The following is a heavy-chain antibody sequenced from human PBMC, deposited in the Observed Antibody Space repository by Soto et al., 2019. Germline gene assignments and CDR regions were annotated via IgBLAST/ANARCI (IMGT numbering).Heavy chain of an antibody. CDR3: AALGSGSYYNPLEVDV. CDR2: IVVGSGNT. D-gene: IGHD3-10*01. J-gene: IGHJ6*02. Sequence: GASVKVSCKASGFTFTSSAMQWVRQARGQRLEWIGWIVVGSGNTNYAQKFQERVTITRDMSTSTAYMELSSLRSEDTAVYYCAALGSGSYYNPLEVDVWGQGTTVTVS. V-gene: IGHV1-58*02. CDR1: GFTFTSSA.